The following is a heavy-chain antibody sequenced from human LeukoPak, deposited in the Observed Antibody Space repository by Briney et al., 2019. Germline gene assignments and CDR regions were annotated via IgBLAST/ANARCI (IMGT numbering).Heavy chain of an antibody. Sequence: ASVKVSCKASGYTFTSYDINWVRQATGQGLEWMGWMNPNSGNTGYARKFQGRVTMTRNTSISTAYMELSSLRFEDTAVYYCARGGYCSGGSCDRDAFDIWGQGTMVTVSS. CDR2: MNPNSGNT. CDR3: ARGGYCSGGSCDRDAFDI. J-gene: IGHJ3*02. CDR1: GYTFTSYD. D-gene: IGHD2-15*01. V-gene: IGHV1-8*01.